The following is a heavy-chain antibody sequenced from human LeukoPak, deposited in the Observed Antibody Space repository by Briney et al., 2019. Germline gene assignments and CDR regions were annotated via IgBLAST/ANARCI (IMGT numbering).Heavy chain of an antibody. J-gene: IGHJ4*02. D-gene: IGHD2-2*01. CDR2: ISSSGSTI. CDR3: ARETDSTLFDY. V-gene: IGHV3-48*03. Sequence: GGSLRLSCAASGFTFSIYEMNWVRQAPGKGLEWLSYISSSGSTIFYADSVKGRLTISRDNAKNSLYLQMNSLRAEDTAVYYCARETDSTLFDYWGQGTLVTVSS. CDR1: GFTFSIYE.